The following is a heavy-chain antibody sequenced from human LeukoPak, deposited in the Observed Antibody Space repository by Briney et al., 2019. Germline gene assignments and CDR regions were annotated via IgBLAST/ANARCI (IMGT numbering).Heavy chain of an antibody. J-gene: IGHJ5*02. D-gene: IGHD2-2*02. CDR3: ARDSLYNNWFDP. CDR2: ISSSSSYI. V-gene: IGHV3-21*01. CDR1: GFTFSSYS. Sequence: PGGSLRLSCAASGFTFSSYSMNWVRQAPGKGLEWVSSISSSSSYIYYADSVKGRFTISRDNAKNSLYLQMNSLRAEDTAVYYCARDSLYNNWFDPWGQGTLVTVSS.